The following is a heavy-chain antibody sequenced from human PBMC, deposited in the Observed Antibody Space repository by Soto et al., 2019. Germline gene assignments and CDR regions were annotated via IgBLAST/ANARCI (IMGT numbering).Heavy chain of an antibody. Sequence: SETLSLTCTVSGGSISSSSYYWGWIRQPPGKGLEWIGSIYYSGSTYYNPSLKSRVTISVDTSKNQFSLKLSSVTAADTAVYYCARNADRWLQGGYYFDYWGQGTLVTSPQ. CDR2: IYYSGST. V-gene: IGHV4-39*01. CDR1: GGSISSSSYY. D-gene: IGHD5-12*01. CDR3: ARNADRWLQGGYYFDY. J-gene: IGHJ4*02.